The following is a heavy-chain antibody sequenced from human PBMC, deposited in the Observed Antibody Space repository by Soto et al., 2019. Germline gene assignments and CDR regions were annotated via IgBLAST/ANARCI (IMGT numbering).Heavy chain of an antibody. D-gene: IGHD6-19*01. CDR2: VSDNVRT. CDR3: ARQAVDEGYSSGWYFDS. CDR1: GGSISSRSYF. Sequence: QLQLQESGPGLVKPSETLFLTCTVSGGSISSRSYFWGWIRQPPGKGLEWIGSVSDNVRTYYNPSLKSRLTMSVDTSKNQFFLKLSSVTAADTAVYYCARQAVDEGYSSGWYFDSWGQGTLVTVSS. V-gene: IGHV4-39*01. J-gene: IGHJ4*02.